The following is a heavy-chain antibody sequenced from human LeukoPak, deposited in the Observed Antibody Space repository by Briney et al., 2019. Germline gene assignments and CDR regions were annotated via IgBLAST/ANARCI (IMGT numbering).Heavy chain of an antibody. Sequence: GGSLRLSCAASGFTFRRYGMNWVRQAPGKGLEWVSAISGSGGSTYHGDSVKGRFTISRDNSKNTLYLQMNGLRAEDTAVYYCATPVRHVSDPSLYYYYMDAWGKGTTVTISS. CDR3: ATPVRHVSDPSLYYYYMDA. D-gene: IGHD3-10*01. CDR2: ISGSGGST. J-gene: IGHJ6*03. V-gene: IGHV3-23*01. CDR1: GFTFRRYG.